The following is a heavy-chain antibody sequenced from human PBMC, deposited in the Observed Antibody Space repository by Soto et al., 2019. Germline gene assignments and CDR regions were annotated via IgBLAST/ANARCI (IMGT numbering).Heavy chain of an antibody. J-gene: IGHJ5*02. V-gene: IGHV4-4*02. CDR3: ASGVVVVVAASPGWFDP. D-gene: IGHD2-15*01. Sequence: PSETLSLTCAVSGGSISSSNWWSWVRQPPGKGLEWIGEIYHSGSTNYNLSLKSRVTISVDKSKNQFSLKLSSVTAADTAVYYCASGVVVVVAASPGWFDPWGQGTLVTVSS. CDR1: GGSISSSNW. CDR2: IYHSGST.